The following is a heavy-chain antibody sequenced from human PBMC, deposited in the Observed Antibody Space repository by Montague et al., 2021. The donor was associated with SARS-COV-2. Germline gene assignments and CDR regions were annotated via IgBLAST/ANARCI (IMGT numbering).Heavy chain of an antibody. V-gene: IGHV4-34*01. CDR1: GGSFSGNY. D-gene: IGHD3-10*01. CDR2: INHGGST. CDR3: ARLRDGVVPSPILGVGPYYSYYYMDV. J-gene: IGHJ6*03. Sequence: SETLSLTCAVYGGSFSGNYRNWIRQPPGKGLEWIGEINHGGSTNYNPSLKSRLTISADTSKNQFSLKLTSVAAADTAVYYCARLRDGVVPSPILGVGPYYSYYYMDVWRKGTTVTVSS.